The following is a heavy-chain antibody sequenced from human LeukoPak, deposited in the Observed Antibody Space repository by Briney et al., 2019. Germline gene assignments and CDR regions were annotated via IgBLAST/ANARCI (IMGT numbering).Heavy chain of an antibody. CDR1: GFTFSDYY. CDR3: ARRFCSVGACYYFDY. V-gene: IGHV3-11*06. D-gene: IGHD2-15*01. CDR2: ITGSTGYI. J-gene: IGHJ4*02. Sequence: PGGSLRLSCAASGFTFSDYYMSWIRQAPGKGLEWVSSITGSTGYIFYADSVKGRFTISRDNAENSLYLQMNSLRAEDTAVYYCARRFCSVGACYYFDYWGQGTLVTVSS.